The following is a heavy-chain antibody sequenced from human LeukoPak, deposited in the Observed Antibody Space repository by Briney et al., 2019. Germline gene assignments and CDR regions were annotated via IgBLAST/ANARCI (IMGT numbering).Heavy chain of an antibody. CDR1: GYSFTSYW. CDR3: ARNEVNYGSGSYYYGMDV. J-gene: IGHJ6*02. D-gene: IGHD3-10*01. Sequence: GESLNFSCKGSGYSFTSYWIGWARQMPGKGLDWMGIIYPGDSDTRYSPSFQGQVNISADKSISTAYLPWSSLKASDTAMYYCARNEVNYGSGSYYYGMDVWGQGTTVTVSS. V-gene: IGHV5-51*01. CDR2: IYPGDSDT.